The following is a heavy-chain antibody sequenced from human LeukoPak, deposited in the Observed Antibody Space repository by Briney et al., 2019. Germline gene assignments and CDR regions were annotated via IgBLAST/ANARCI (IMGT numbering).Heavy chain of an antibody. D-gene: IGHD6-13*01. CDR2: IYYSGST. Sequence: PSETLSLTCTVSGGSISSYYWSWIRQPPGKGLEWIGYIYYSGSTNYNPSLKSRVTISVDTSKNQFSLKLSSVTAADTAVYYCARAAAGTPYYNYYYGMDVWGQGPTVTVSS. CDR3: ARAAAGTPYYNYYYGMDV. J-gene: IGHJ6*02. CDR1: GGSISSYY. V-gene: IGHV4-59*08.